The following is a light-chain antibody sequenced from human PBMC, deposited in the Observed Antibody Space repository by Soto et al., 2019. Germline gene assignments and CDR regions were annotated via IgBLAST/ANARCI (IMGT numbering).Light chain of an antibody. CDR3: QQYNNWPPLT. V-gene: IGKV3-15*01. CDR1: QSVSSN. Sequence: EIVMTQSPATLSVSPGERATLSCRASQSVSSNLAWYQQKPGQARRLRIYGASTRATGIPARFSGSGSGTEFTLTISSLQSEDFAVYYCQQYNNWPPLTFGQGTKVEIK. J-gene: IGKJ1*01. CDR2: GAS.